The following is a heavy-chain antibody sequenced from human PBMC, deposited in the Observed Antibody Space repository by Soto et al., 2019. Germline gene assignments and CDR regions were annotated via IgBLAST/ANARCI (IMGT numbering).Heavy chain of an antibody. Sequence: ASVKVSCKASGFSFTDYHIHWVRQAPGQGLEWLGRINPKSGGTSTAQKFQGWVTMTTDTSISTASMELTRLTSDDTATYYCARGDSTDCSNGVCSFFYNHDMDVWGQGTTVTVSS. CDR2: INPKSGGT. V-gene: IGHV1-2*04. CDR3: ARGDSTDCSNGVCSFFYNHDMDV. CDR1: GFSFTDYH. D-gene: IGHD2-8*01. J-gene: IGHJ6*02.